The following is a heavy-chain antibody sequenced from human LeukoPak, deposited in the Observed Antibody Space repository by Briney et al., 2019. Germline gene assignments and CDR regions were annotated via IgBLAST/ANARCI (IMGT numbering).Heavy chain of an antibody. CDR2: IYTSGST. CDR1: GGSISSGSYY. Sequence: TASETLSLTCTVSGGSISSGSYYWSWIRQPAGKGLEWIGRIYTSGSTNYNPSLKSRVTISVDTSKNQFSLKLSSVTAADTAVYYCARGIWDDSSGLRFDPWGQGTLVTVSS. J-gene: IGHJ5*02. D-gene: IGHD3-22*01. V-gene: IGHV4-61*02. CDR3: ARGIWDDSSGLRFDP.